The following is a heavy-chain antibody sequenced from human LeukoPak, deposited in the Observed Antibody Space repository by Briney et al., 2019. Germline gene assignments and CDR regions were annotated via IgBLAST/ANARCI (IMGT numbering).Heavy chain of an antibody. CDR3: AREAKRYGYVGDAFDI. J-gene: IGHJ3*02. CDR2: INTNTGNP. Sequence: ASVKVSCKASGYTFTSYAMNWVRQAPGQGLEWMGWINTNTGNPTYAQGFTGRFVFSLDTSVSTAYLQISSLKAEDTAVYYCAREAKRYGYVGDAFDIWGQGTMVTVSS. V-gene: IGHV7-4-1*02. CDR1: GYTFTSYA. D-gene: IGHD3-16*01.